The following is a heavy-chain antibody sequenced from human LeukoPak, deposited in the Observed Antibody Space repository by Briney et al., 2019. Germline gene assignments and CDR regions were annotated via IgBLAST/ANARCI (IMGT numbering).Heavy chain of an antibody. D-gene: IGHD6-19*01. CDR3: AKDADIAVVVSHFDY. V-gene: IGHV3-23*01. CDR2: IVGGGGST. Sequence: GGSLRLSCAASAFTFTNYAMTWLRQAPGKGLEWVSSIVGGGGSTYYADSVKGRFTISRDNSRNTLYLQMNSLRADDTAVYYCAKDADIAVVVSHFDYWGQGTLVSVSP. CDR1: AFTFTNYA. J-gene: IGHJ4*02.